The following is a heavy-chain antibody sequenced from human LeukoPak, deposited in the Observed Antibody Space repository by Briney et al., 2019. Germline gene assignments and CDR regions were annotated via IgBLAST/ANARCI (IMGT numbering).Heavy chain of an antibody. V-gene: IGHV4-59*12. CDR1: GGSISSYY. Sequence: PSETLSLTCTVSGGSISSYYWSWIRQPPGKGLEWIRYIYYSGSTNYNPSLKSRVTISVDTSKNQFSLKLSSVTAADTAVYYCARGYYDFWSGPLWGQGTLVTVSS. J-gene: IGHJ4*02. D-gene: IGHD3-3*01. CDR3: ARGYYDFWSGPL. CDR2: IYYSGST.